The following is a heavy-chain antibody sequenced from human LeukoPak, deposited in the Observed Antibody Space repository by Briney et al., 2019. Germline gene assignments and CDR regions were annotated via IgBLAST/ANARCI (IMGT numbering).Heavy chain of an antibody. CDR3: AKDRMIVVLGLFDY. D-gene: IGHD3-22*01. CDR1: GYTFSSYW. J-gene: IGHJ4*02. V-gene: IGHV3-74*01. Sequence: PGGSLRLSCAASGYTFSSYWMHWVRQAPGKGLVWVSRIDTDGSITSYADSVKGRFTISRDNAKNTLYLQMNSLRAEDTAVYYCAKDRMIVVLGLFDYWGQGTLVTVSS. CDR2: IDTDGSIT.